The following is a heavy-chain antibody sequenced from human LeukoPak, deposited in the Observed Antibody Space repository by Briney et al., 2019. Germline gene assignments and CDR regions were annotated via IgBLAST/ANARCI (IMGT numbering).Heavy chain of an antibody. J-gene: IGHJ2*01. CDR2: TYYRSKWYN. CDR1: GDSVSSNSAA. D-gene: IGHD6-13*01. CDR3: ARCQYSSSWGDYWYFDL. Sequence: SQTLSLTCAISGDSVSSNSAAWNWIRQSPSRGLEWLGRTYYRSKWYNDYAVSVKSRITINPDTSKNQFSLQLNSVTPEDTAVYYCARCQYSSSWGDYWYFDLWGRGTLVTVSS. V-gene: IGHV6-1*01.